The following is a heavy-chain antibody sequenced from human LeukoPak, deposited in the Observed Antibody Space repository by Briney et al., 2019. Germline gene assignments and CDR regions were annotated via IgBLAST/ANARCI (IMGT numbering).Heavy chain of an antibody. V-gene: IGHV1-2*02. CDR1: GYTITDYY. J-gene: IGHJ3*02. D-gene: IGHD5/OR15-5a*01. Sequence: ASVKVSCKASGYTITDYYIHWVRQAPGQGLEWMGWINPNSGGTNYAQKFQGRVTMTRDTSTSTVYMELSSLRSEDTAVYYCARGDHVRIYAESAFDIWGQGTMVTVSS. CDR3: ARGDHVRIYAESAFDI. CDR2: INPNSGGT.